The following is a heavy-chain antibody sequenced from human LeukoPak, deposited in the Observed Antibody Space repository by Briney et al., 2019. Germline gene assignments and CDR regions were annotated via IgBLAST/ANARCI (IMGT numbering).Heavy chain of an antibody. J-gene: IGHJ4*02. CDR3: AKVSRVGATFQPFDY. CDR2: ISDDGGAT. D-gene: IGHD1-26*01. CDR1: GFTFRSYA. Sequence: PGGSLRLSCAATGFTFRSYAMTWVRQAPGEGLEWVSGISDDGGATYLADYVEGRFTISRDNSKNTLYLQMNSLRVEDAAIYYCAKVSRVGATFQPFDYWGQGTLVTVSS. V-gene: IGHV3-23*01.